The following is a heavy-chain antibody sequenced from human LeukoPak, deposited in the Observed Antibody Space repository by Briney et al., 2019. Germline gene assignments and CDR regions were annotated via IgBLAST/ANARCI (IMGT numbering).Heavy chain of an antibody. CDR1: GFTFSSYS. D-gene: IGHD3-3*01. CDR2: ISSSSSYI. Sequence: GGSLRLSCAASGFTFSSYSMNWVRQAPGKGLEWVSSISSSSSYIYYADSVKGRFTISRDNAKNSLYLQMNSLRAEDAAVYYCARDDNYDFWSGYYPYYFDYWGQGTLVIVSS. V-gene: IGHV3-21*01. CDR3: ARDDNYDFWSGYYPYYFDY. J-gene: IGHJ4*02.